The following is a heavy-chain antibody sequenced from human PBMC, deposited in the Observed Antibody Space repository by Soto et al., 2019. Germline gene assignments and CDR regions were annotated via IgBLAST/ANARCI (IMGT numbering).Heavy chain of an antibody. CDR2: ISTYNGNT. CDR1: GYSFTTSG. J-gene: IGHJ4*02. V-gene: IGHV1-18*01. Sequence: QAQLVQSGAEVKKPGASVKVSCKASGYSFTTSGITWVRQAPGQGLEWMGWISTYNGNTNYAQKFQDRVTLTTDTATSTAYMELRSLRSEDTAVYYCARRLYGDYDYWGQGTLVSVSS. CDR3: ARRLYGDYDY. D-gene: IGHD4-17*01.